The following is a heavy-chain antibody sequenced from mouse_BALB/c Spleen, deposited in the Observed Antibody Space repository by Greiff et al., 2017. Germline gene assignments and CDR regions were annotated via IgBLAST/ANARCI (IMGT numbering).Heavy chain of an antibody. Sequence: VKLMESGADLVRPGSSVKISCKASGYAFSSYWMNWVKQRPGQGLEWIGQIYPGDGDTNYNGKFKGKATLTADKSSSTAYMQLSSLTSEDSAVYFCARRGSGPYFDYCGQGTTLTVSS. CDR2: IYPGDGDT. J-gene: IGHJ2*01. D-gene: IGHD4-1*01. CDR1: GYAFSSYW. V-gene: IGHV1-80*01. CDR3: ARRGSGPYFDY.